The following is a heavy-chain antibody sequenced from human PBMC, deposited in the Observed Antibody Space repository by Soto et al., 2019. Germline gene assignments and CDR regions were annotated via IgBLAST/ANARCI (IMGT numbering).Heavy chain of an antibody. V-gene: IGHV5-51*01. Sequence: EVQLVQSGAEVKKPGESLKISCKGSGYSFTSYWIGWVRQMPGKGLEWMGIIYPGDSDTRYSPSFQGQVTISADKSISTAYLQWSSLKASDTAMYYCARQPSISNYDYYYGMDVWGQGTTVTVSS. CDR3: ARQPSISNYDYYYGMDV. CDR2: IYPGDSDT. J-gene: IGHJ6*02. CDR1: GYSFTSYW. D-gene: IGHD3-3*01.